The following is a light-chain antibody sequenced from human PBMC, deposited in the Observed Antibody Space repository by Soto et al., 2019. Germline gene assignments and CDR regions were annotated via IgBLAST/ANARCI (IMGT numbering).Light chain of an antibody. CDR2: AAS. CDR3: QQYGRSPPT. V-gene: IGKV3-20*01. CDR1: QSVSSNS. J-gene: IGKJ1*01. Sequence: EVVLTQSPGTLSLSPGERATLSCRASQSVSSNSLAWYQQKPGQAPRLLIYAASSRATGIPDRFSGSGSGTDFTLTMSRLEPEDFAVYYCQQYGRSPPTFGQGTKVEIK.